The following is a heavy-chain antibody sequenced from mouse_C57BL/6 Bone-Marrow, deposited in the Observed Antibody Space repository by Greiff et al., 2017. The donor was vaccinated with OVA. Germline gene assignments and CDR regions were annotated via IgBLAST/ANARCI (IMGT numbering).Heavy chain of an antibody. CDR3: ARESPYYDDDGWYFDV. J-gene: IGHJ1*03. V-gene: IGHV1-81*01. D-gene: IGHD2-4*01. CDR2: IYPRSGNT. CDR1: GYTFTSYG. Sequence: QVQLQQSGAELARPGASVKLSCKASGYTFTSYGISWVKQRTGQGLEWIGEIYPRSGNTYYNEKFKGKATLTADKSSSTAYMELRSLTSEDSAVYFCARESPYYDDDGWYFDVWGTGTTVTVSS.